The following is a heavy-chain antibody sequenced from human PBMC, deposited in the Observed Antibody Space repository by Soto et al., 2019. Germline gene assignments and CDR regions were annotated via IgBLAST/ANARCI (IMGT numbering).Heavy chain of an antibody. V-gene: IGHV4-59*01. Sequence: SETLSLTCTVSGGSISSYYWSWIRQPPGKGLEWIGYIYYSGSTNYNPSLKSRVTISVDTSKNQFSLKLSSVAAADTAVYYCARVQGGSSSWYTPYYYYGMDVWGQGTTVPVSS. CDR1: GGSISSYY. D-gene: IGHD6-13*01. J-gene: IGHJ6*02. CDR2: IYYSGST. CDR3: ARVQGGSSSWYTPYYYYGMDV.